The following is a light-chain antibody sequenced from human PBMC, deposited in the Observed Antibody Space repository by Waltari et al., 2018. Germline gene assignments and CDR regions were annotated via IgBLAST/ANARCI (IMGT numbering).Light chain of an antibody. Sequence: IVLTQSPGTLSLSPGERATLSCRASQSVSSSYLAWYQQKPGQAPRVLIHGASNRATGIPDRFSGSGSGTDLTLTISRLEPEDFAVYYCQQYGSSPWTFGQGTKVEIK. V-gene: IGKV3-20*01. CDR2: GAS. J-gene: IGKJ1*01. CDR1: QSVSSSY. CDR3: QQYGSSPWT.